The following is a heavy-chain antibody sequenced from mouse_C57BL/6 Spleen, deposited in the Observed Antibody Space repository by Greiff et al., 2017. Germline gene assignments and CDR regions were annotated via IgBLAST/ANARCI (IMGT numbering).Heavy chain of an antibody. V-gene: IGHV1-82*01. CDR2: IYPGDGDT. Sequence: QVLLQQSGPELVKPGASVKISCKASGYAFSSSWMNWVQQRPGKGLEWIGRIYPGDGDTNYNGKFKGKATLTADNSSNTAYMQLSSLTSEDSAVYFCARGFATVVATDWYFDVWGTGTTVTVSS. D-gene: IGHD1-1*01. CDR3: ARGFATVVATDWYFDV. J-gene: IGHJ1*03. CDR1: GYAFSSSW.